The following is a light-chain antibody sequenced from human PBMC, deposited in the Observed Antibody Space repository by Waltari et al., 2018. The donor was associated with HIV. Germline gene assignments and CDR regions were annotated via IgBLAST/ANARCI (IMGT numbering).Light chain of an antibody. CDR3: QQYNSYAT. Sequence: DIQMTQSPSTLSASVRDRVTIPCRASQSISSWLAWYQQKPGKAPKLLIYKASSLESGVPSRFSGSGSGTEFTLTISSLQPDDFATYYCQQYNSYATFGQGTKVEIK. CDR2: KAS. J-gene: IGKJ1*01. CDR1: QSISSW. V-gene: IGKV1-5*03.